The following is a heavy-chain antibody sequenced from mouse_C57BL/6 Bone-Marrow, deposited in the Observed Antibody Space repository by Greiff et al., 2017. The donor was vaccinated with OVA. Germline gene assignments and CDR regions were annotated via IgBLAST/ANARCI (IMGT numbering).Heavy chain of an antibody. CDR1: GYTFTSYW. V-gene: IGHV1-50*01. CDR3: ARPGIYYYGSSYEDFDY. CDR2: IDPSDSYT. J-gene: IGHJ2*01. Sequence: VQLQQSGAELVKPGASVKLSCKASGYTFTSYWMQWVKQRPGQGLEWIGEIDPSDSYTNYNQKFKGKATLTVDTSSSTAYMQLSSLTSEDSAVYYCARPGIYYYGSSYEDFDYWGQGTTLTVSS. D-gene: IGHD1-1*01.